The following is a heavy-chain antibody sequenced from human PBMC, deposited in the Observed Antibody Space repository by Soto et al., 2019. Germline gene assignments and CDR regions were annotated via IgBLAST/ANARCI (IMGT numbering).Heavy chain of an antibody. Sequence: ASVKVSCKASGYTFTNYGVSWVRQAPGQGLEWMGWIGGYKGNTNYAQKLQGRVTITTDTSTSTAYMELSSLRSEDTAVYYCARSVVVPTAPDYWGQGTLVTVSS. J-gene: IGHJ4*02. CDR2: IGGYKGNT. CDR1: GYTFTNYG. D-gene: IGHD2-2*01. CDR3: ARSVVVPTAPDY. V-gene: IGHV1-18*01.